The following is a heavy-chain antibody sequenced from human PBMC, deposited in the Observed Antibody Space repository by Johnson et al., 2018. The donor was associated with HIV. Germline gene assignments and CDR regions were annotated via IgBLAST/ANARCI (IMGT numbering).Heavy chain of an antibody. V-gene: IGHV3-7*01. CDR3: ARDGSNFGAFDI. D-gene: IGHD1-1*01. Sequence: VQLVESGGGVVQPGRSLRLSCTASGFTFSNYAIHWVRQAPGKGLEWVANIKQGGSEKYYVDSVKGRFTISRDNAKKSLYLQMNSLRAEDTAVYYCARDGSNFGAFDIWGQGTMVTVSS. CDR1: GFTFSNYA. CDR2: IKQGGSEK. J-gene: IGHJ3*02.